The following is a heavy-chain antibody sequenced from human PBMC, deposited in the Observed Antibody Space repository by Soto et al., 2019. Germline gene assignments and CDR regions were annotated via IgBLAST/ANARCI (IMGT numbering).Heavy chain of an antibody. CDR2: ISYDGSNK. Sequence: PGGSLRLSCAASGFTFSSYAMHWVRQAPGKGLEWVAVISYDGSNKYYADSVKGRFTISRDNAKNTLYLQMNSLRAEDTAVYYCARDRGAPDGFDIWGQGTMVTVS. CDR3: ARDRGAPDGFDI. CDR1: GFTFSSYA. D-gene: IGHD1-26*01. J-gene: IGHJ3*02. V-gene: IGHV3-30-3*01.